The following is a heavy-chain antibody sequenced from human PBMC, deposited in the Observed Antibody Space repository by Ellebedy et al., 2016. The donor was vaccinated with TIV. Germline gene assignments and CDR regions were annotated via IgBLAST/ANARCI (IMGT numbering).Heavy chain of an antibody. J-gene: IGHJ6*02. CDR2: ISTTGREK. Sequence: GESLKISCVASGFTLSPYGMHWVRQTPTKGLEWVAFISTTGREKYYVDSVKGRFTISRDISKNTLYLQMNSLRVDDTAVYYCAEEGGSSRGASGMDVWGQGTAVVVSS. V-gene: IGHV3-30*18. D-gene: IGHD6-6*01. CDR1: GFTLSPYG. CDR3: AEEGGSSRGASGMDV.